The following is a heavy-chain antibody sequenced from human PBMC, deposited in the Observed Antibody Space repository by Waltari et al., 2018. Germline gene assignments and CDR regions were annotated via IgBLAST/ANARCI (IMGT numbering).Heavy chain of an antibody. Sequence: EVPLLESGGDLVQPGGSLRLACATPGCSLSENGMNWVRQAPGKGLEWVSYISSSGTTISYADSVRGRFTISRDTANNSLFLQMNNLRADDTGVYYCARQFAYWGQGALVTVSS. CDR2: ISSSGTTI. V-gene: IGHV3-48*03. J-gene: IGHJ4*02. CDR1: GCSLSENG. CDR3: ARQFAY.